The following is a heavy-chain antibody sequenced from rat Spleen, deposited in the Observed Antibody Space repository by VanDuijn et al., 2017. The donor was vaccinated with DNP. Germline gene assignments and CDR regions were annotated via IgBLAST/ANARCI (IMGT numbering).Heavy chain of an antibody. Sequence: QVQLKESGPVLAQASETLSLTCTVSGFSLTNYGVIWVRQSPGKGLEWMGIIWTGGITSYNSLLKSRLCIRRDISKSQFVCKMNRLQPEDICTYYWARHPLYSSYVIDAWGQGASGTVSS. V-gene: IGHV2S75*01. CDR2: IWTGGIT. D-gene: IGHD1-2*01. J-gene: IGHJ4*01. CDR1: GFSLTNYG. CDR3: ARHPLYSSYVIDA.